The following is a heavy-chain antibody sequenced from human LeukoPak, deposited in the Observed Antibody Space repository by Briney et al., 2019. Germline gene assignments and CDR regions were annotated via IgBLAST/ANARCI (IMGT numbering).Heavy chain of an antibody. CDR3: ARDYRVPAASSYYYYMDV. J-gene: IGHJ6*03. Sequence: GGSLRLSCAASGFTFSSYSMNWVRQAPGKGLEWVSSISSSSSYIYYADSVKGRFTISRDNAKNSLYLQMNSLRAEDTAVYYCARDYRVPAASSYYYYMDVWGKGTTVTVSS. CDR1: GFTFSSYS. V-gene: IGHV3-21*01. CDR2: ISSSSSYI. D-gene: IGHD2-2*01.